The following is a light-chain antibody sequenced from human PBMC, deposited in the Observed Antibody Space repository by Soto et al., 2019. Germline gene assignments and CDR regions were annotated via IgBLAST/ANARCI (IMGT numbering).Light chain of an antibody. V-gene: IGLV2-18*01. J-gene: IGLJ3*02. CDR1: SSDIGSYNR. Sequence: QSALTQPPSVSGSPGQSVTISCTGTSSDIGSYNRVSWYQLPPGTAPKLMISEVSNRPSGVPDRFSGSKSGNTASLTISGLQAEDEADYFCSLYTTSSTWVFGGGTQLTVL. CDR2: EVS. CDR3: SLYTTSSTWV.